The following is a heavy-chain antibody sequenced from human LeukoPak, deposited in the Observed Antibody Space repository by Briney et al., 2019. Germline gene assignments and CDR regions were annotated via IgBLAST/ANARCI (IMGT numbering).Heavy chain of an antibody. Sequence: GGSLRLSCAASGFTFSSYSMNWVRQAPGKGLEWVSSISSSSNYIYYPDSVKGRFTNSRDNAKNSLYLQMNSLRAEDTAVYYCARVRVGTTHFDYWGQGTLVTVSS. CDR2: ISSSSNYI. D-gene: IGHD1-1*01. CDR3: ARVRVGTTHFDY. CDR1: GFTFSSYS. J-gene: IGHJ4*02. V-gene: IGHV3-21*01.